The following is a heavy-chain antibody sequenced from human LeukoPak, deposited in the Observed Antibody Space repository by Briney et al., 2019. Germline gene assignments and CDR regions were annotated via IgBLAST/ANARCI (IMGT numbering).Heavy chain of an antibody. J-gene: IGHJ4*02. Sequence: SETLSLTCTGSGDSISSDDYYWSWIRQSPGKGLEWIGNIYYSGSTYYNPSLRSRVTMSVDTSKNQFSLNLSSVTAADTAVYYCARAFGCSGGSCYRFFDYWGQGTRVTVSS. D-gene: IGHD2-15*01. CDR2: IYYSGST. CDR3: ARAFGCSGGSCYRFFDY. CDR1: GDSISSDDYY. V-gene: IGHV4-30-4*08.